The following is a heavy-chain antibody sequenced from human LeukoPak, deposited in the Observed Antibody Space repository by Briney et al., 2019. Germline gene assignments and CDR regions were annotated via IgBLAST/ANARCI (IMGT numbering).Heavy chain of an antibody. V-gene: IGHV3-30*18. D-gene: IGHD3-22*01. Sequence: AGRSLRLSCATSGFIFSHFAMHWVRQAPGKGLEWVALIPYDGTKKYYADSVKGRFTISRDNSKNTLYLQMNSLRAEDTAVYFCAKSDDSSGYWGGYFDYWGQGTLVTVSS. CDR2: IPYDGTKK. CDR3: AKSDDSSGYWGGYFDY. J-gene: IGHJ4*02. CDR1: GFIFSHFA.